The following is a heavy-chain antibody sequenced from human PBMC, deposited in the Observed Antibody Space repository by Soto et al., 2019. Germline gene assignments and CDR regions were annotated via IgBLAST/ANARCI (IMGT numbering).Heavy chain of an antibody. CDR1: GGSISSYY. J-gene: IGHJ2*01. D-gene: IGHD1-26*01. CDR2: IYYSGST. V-gene: IGHV4-59*01. CDR3: ARVTPQWELLLNERNWYFDL. Sequence: QVQLQESGPGLVKPSETLSLTCTVSGGSISSYYWSWIRQPPGKGLEWIGYIYYSGSTNYNPSLKSRVTISVDTSKNQFALKLSSVTAADTAVYYCARVTPQWELLLNERNWYFDLWGRGTLVTVSS.